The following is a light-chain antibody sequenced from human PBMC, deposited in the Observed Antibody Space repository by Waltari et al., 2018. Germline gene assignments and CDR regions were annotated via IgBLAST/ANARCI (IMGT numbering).Light chain of an antibody. V-gene: IGKV3-11*01. CDR2: DAS. CDR1: QSVRRY. J-gene: IGKJ1*01. CDR3: QQRSSWPPT. Sequence: IVLTQSPATLSLSPGERATLSCRASQSVRRYLAWYQQKPGQAPRLLIYDASNRATGIPARFSGGGSGTDFTLTISSLAPEDFAVYYCQQRSSWPPTFGQGTKVEIK.